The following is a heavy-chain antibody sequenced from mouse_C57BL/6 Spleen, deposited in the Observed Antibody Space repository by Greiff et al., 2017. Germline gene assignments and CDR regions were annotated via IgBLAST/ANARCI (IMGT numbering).Heavy chain of an antibody. Sequence: VQLQQSGPGLVQPSQSLSITCTVSGFSLTSYGVHWVRQPPGKGLEWLGVIWSGGSTDYNAAFISRLGISKDNSKSQVFFKMNSLQADDTAIYYCSSYDYDGSWFAYWGQGTLVTVSA. V-gene: IGHV2-4*01. CDR3: SSYDYDGSWFAY. D-gene: IGHD2-4*01. CDR2: IWSGGST. J-gene: IGHJ3*01. CDR1: GFSLTSYG.